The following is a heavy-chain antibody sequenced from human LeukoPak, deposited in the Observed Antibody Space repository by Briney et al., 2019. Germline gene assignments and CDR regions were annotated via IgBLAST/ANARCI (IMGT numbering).Heavy chain of an antibody. V-gene: IGHV4-61*08. CDR2: IYYSGST. Sequence: PSQTLSLTCTVSGGSISSGDYYWSWIRQPPGKGLEWIGYIYYSGSTNYNPSLKSRGTISVDTSKNQFSLKLSSVTAADTAVYYCAGSYIGYSSSWYEFDYWGQGTLVTVSS. J-gene: IGHJ4*02. D-gene: IGHD6-13*01. CDR3: AGSYIGYSSSWYEFDY. CDR1: GGSISSGDYY.